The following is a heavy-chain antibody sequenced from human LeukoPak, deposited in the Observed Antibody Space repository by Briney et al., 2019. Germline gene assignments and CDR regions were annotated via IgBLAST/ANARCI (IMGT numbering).Heavy chain of an antibody. CDR1: GGSISSYY. Sequence: SETLTLTCTASGGSISSYYWSWVRQPPGKGLEWIGYIYYSGSTNYNPSLRSRVTISVDTSKNQFSLKLSSVTAADTAVYYCARGPYCSSTSCYTGYYYYGMDVWGQGTTVTVSS. J-gene: IGHJ6*02. CDR3: ARGPYCSSTSCYTGYYYYGMDV. D-gene: IGHD2-2*02. CDR2: IYYSGST. V-gene: IGHV4-59*01.